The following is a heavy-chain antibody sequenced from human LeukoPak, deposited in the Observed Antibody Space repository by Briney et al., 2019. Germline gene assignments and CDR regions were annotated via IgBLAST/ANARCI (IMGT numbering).Heavy chain of an antibody. Sequence: GGSLRLSCAASGFTFSSYWMSWVRQAPGKGLEWVANIKQDGSEKYYVDSVKGRFTISRDNAKNSLYLQMNGLRAEDTAVYYCARECHCSGGSCYDNWFDPWGQGTLVTVSS. CDR3: ARECHCSGGSCYDNWFDP. CDR2: IKQDGSEK. J-gene: IGHJ5*02. CDR1: GFTFSSYW. D-gene: IGHD2-15*01. V-gene: IGHV3-7*01.